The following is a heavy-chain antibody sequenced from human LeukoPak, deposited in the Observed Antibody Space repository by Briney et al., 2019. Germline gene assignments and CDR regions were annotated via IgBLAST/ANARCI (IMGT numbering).Heavy chain of an antibody. CDR3: AREVVIFPDYYYYGMDV. CDR1: GFPFRDYY. D-gene: IGHD2/OR15-2a*01. Sequence: TGGSLRLSCAASGFPFRDYYMTWIRQAPGKGLEWISYISRGGDTLYYADSVEGRFTISRDNAKNSLFLQMNSLRADDTAVYYCAREVVIFPDYYYYGMDVWGQGTTVTVSS. V-gene: IGHV3-11*01. CDR2: ISRGGDTL. J-gene: IGHJ6*02.